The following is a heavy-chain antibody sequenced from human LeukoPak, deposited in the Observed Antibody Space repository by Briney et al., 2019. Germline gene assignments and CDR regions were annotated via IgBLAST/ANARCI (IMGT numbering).Heavy chain of an antibody. D-gene: IGHD6-13*01. CDR3: ARDWQWQQLDGDAFDI. Sequence: GGSLRLSCVASGFTFSTYWMTWVRQAPGKGLEWVASINQDGSEKYSVDSVKGRFTISRDNAKNSLYLQINSLRAEDTAVYYCARDWQWQQLDGDAFDIWGQGTMVTVSS. CDR1: GFTFSTYW. CDR2: INQDGSEK. V-gene: IGHV3-7*04. J-gene: IGHJ3*02.